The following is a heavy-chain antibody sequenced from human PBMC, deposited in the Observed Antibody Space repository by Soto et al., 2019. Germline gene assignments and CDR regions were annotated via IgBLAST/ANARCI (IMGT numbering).Heavy chain of an antibody. CDR1: GGSISSGGYY. Sequence: QVQLQESGPGLVKPSQTLSLTCTVSGGSISSGGYYWSWIRQHPGKGMEWIGYIYYSGSTYYDPSLKSRVTISVHTSKNQFSLKLSSVTAADTAVYYCARVAGRYDRSGYSNSDAFDIWGQGTMVTVSS. CDR2: IYYSGST. J-gene: IGHJ3*02. D-gene: IGHD3-22*01. CDR3: ARVAGRYDRSGYSNSDAFDI. V-gene: IGHV4-31*03.